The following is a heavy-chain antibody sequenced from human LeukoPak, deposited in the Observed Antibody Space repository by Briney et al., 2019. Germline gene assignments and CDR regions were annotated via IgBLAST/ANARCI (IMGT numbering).Heavy chain of an antibody. V-gene: IGHV3-74*01. Sequence: GGSLRLSCTASAITFSNYWMHWVRQAPGKGLVWVSRITSDGTATTYADSVKGRFTISRDNAKNTLYLQMNSLRVEDTALYYCARGYNYANDFDSWGQGTLVSVSS. J-gene: IGHJ4*02. CDR3: ARGYNYANDFDS. CDR1: AITFSNYW. CDR2: ITSDGTAT. D-gene: IGHD5-24*01.